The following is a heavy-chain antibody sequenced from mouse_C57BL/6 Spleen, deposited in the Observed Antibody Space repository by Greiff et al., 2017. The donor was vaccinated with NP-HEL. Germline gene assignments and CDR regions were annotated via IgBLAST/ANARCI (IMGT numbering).Heavy chain of an antibody. D-gene: IGHD6-1*01. CDR3: ARKAGTYFDY. V-gene: IGHV1-20*01. J-gene: IGHJ2*01. Sequence: EVKLMESGPELVRPGDSVKISCKASGYSFTGYFMNWVMQSHGKSLEWIGRINPYNGDTFYNQKFKGKATLTVDKSSSTAHMELRSLTSEDSAVYYCARKAGTYFDYWGQGTTLTVSS. CDR1: GYSFTGYF. CDR2: INPYNGDT.